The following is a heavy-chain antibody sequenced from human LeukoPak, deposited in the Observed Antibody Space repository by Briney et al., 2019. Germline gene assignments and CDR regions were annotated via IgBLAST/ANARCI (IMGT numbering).Heavy chain of an antibody. V-gene: IGHV3-30*18. CDR1: GFTFSSYG. CDR3: AKGGSSGWYYYYGMDV. D-gene: IGHD6-19*01. Sequence: GGSLRLSCAASGFTFSSYGMHWVRQAPGEGLEWVAVISYDGSNKYYADSVKGRFTISRDNSKNTLYLQMNSLRAEDTAVYYCAKGGSSGWYYYYGMDVWGQGTTVTVSS. J-gene: IGHJ6*02. CDR2: ISYDGSNK.